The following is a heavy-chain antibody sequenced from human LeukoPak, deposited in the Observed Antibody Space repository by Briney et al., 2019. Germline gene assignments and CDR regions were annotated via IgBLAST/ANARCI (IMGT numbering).Heavy chain of an antibody. CDR1: GFAFSDYY. Sequence: PGGSLRLSCAASGFAFSDYYMSWIRQAPGKGLEWVSYISSSGSNIYYADSVKGRFTISRDNAKNSLYLQMNSLRAEDTAVYYCARTSDYGDYLPLKYYGMDVWGQGTTVTVSS. D-gene: IGHD4-17*01. CDR2: ISSSGSNI. J-gene: IGHJ6*02. CDR3: ARTSDYGDYLPLKYYGMDV. V-gene: IGHV3-11*04.